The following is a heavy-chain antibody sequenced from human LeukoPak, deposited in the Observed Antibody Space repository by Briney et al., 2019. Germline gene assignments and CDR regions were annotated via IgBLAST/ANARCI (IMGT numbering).Heavy chain of an antibody. CDR3: ARDRFNDFWSGYFDY. J-gene: IGHJ4*02. CDR2: ISSSSSYI. Sequence: RGSLRLSCAASGFTFSSYSMNWVRQAPGKGLEWVSSISSSSSYIYYADSVKGRFTISRDNAKNSLYLQMNSLRAEDTAVYYCARDRFNDFWSGYFDYWGQGTLVTVSS. V-gene: IGHV3-21*01. D-gene: IGHD3-3*01. CDR1: GFTFSSYS.